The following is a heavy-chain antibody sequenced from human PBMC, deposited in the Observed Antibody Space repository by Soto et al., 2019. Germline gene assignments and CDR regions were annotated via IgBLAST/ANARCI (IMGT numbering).Heavy chain of an antibody. CDR3: ASSVLEWLFPSGFDY. CDR2: INHSGST. Sequence: SETLSLTCAVYGGSFSGYYWSWIRQPPGKGLEWIGEINHSGSTNYNPSLKSRVTISVGTSKNQFSLKLSSVTAADTAVYYCASSVLEWLFPSGFDYWGQGTLVTVSS. V-gene: IGHV4-34*01. CDR1: GGSFSGYY. D-gene: IGHD3-3*01. J-gene: IGHJ4*02.